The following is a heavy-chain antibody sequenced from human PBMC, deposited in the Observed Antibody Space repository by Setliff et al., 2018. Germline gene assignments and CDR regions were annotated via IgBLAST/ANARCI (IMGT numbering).Heavy chain of an antibody. V-gene: IGHV4-39*01. J-gene: IGHJ4*02. D-gene: IGHD3-10*01. CDR3: ASFPVGFFDY. CDR2: IYYSGST. CDR1: GGSISSSSYY. Sequence: PSETLSLTCTVSGGSISSSSYYWGWIRQPPGKGLEWIGSIYYSGSTYYNPSLKSRVTISVDTSKNQFSLKLSSVTAADTAVYYCASFPVGFFDYWSQGTLVTVSS.